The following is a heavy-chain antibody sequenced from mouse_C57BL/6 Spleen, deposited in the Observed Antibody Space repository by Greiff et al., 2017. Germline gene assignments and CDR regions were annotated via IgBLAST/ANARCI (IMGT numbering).Heavy chain of an antibody. CDR2: IYPGNSDT. D-gene: IGHD1-1*01. CDR1: GYTFTSYW. J-gene: IGHJ2*01. V-gene: IGHV1-5*01. Sequence: EVQLQQSGTVLARPGASVKMSCMTSGYTFTSYWMHWVKQRPGQGLEWIGAIYPGNSDTSYNQKFKGKAKLTAVTSASTAYMELSSLTNEDSAVYYCTPITTVVATGDYWGQGTTLTVSS. CDR3: TPITTVVATGDY.